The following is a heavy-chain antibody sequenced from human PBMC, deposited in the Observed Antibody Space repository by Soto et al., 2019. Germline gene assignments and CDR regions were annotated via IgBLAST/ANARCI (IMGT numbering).Heavy chain of an antibody. V-gene: IGHV3-48*03. CDR3: VRDLVGAPTFDF. D-gene: IGHD1-26*01. CDR1: GFTFSSYE. CDR2: IGISGNTI. Sequence: EVQLVESGGGLVQPGGSLRLSCAASGFTFSSYEMNWVRQAPGKGLEWVSYIGISGNTIYFADSVKGRFTISRDNAKNSLYLQMNSLTAEDTAVYYCVRDLVGAPTFDFWRQGTLVTVSS. J-gene: IGHJ4*02.